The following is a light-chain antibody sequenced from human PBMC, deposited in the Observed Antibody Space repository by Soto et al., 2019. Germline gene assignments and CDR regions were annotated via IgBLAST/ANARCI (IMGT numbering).Light chain of an antibody. V-gene: IGKV3-15*01. J-gene: IGKJ1*01. CDR1: QSISDT. Sequence: EIVMTQSPATLSVSPGGRATLSCRASQSISDTLAWYQQKPGQAPRLLIYGASTRATGFPARFSGSGSGTDFTLTISSLQSEDFAVYYCQQYNNWPWTFGKGTKVEIK. CDR3: QQYNNWPWT. CDR2: GAS.